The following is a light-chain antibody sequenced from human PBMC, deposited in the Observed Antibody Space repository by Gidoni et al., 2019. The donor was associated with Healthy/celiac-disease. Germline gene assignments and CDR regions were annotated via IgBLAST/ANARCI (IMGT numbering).Light chain of an antibody. CDR1: QGISSY. Sequence: IQLTQSPSPLSASVGDRVTITCRASQGISSYLAWYQQKPGKAPKLLIYAASTLHSEVPSRFSGSGSGTDFTLTISSLQPEDFATYYCQQLNSFGPGTKVDIQ. CDR3: QQLNS. CDR2: AAS. V-gene: IGKV1-9*01. J-gene: IGKJ3*01.